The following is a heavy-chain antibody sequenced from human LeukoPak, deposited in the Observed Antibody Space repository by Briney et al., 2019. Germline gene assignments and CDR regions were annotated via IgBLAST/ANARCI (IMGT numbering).Heavy chain of an antibody. J-gene: IGHJ1*01. CDR1: GGSISSHS. Sequence: SETLSLTCTVSGGSISSHSWSWIRKPPGKGLEWIGYIYYSGSTNYNPSLKSRVTISVDTSKNQFSLKLSSVTAEDTAVYYCARKEWPQYFQHWGQGTLVTVSS. CDR3: ARKEWPQYFQH. V-gene: IGHV4-59*11. D-gene: IGHD3-3*01. CDR2: IYYSGST.